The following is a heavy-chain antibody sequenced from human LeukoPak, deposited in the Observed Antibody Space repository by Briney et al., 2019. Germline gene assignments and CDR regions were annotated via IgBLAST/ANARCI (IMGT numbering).Heavy chain of an antibody. J-gene: IGHJ3*02. CDR1: GGFFSITNYY. CDR2: IYYDGST. Sequence: SETLSLTCTVSGGFFSITNYYWTLIRQPPGKGLEWIGSIYYDGSTYYYPSLKSRVTISADTSKNQFSLKLSSVTAADTAVYYCAKARVKVSYAFDIWGQGTMVTVSS. D-gene: IGHD5/OR15-5a*01. V-gene: IGHV4-39*07. CDR3: AKARVKVSYAFDI.